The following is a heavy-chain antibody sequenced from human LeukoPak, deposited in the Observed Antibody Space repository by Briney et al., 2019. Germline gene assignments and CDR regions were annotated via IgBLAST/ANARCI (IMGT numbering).Heavy chain of an antibody. D-gene: IGHD3-3*01. CDR2: IIPISGTA. CDR1: GGTFSSYA. Sequence: GALVKVSCKASGGTFSSYAIRWVRQAPGQGLEWMGGIIPISGTANYAQKFQGRVTINADESTSTAYMELSSLRSEDTAVYYCAREYDFWSGYPLVPFDYWGQGTLVTVSS. CDR3: AREYDFWSGYPLVPFDY. V-gene: IGHV1-69*13. J-gene: IGHJ4*02.